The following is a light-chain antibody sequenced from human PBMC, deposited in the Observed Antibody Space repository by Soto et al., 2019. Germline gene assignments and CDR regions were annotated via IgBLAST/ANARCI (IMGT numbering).Light chain of an antibody. CDR3: QQYKDWPLT. V-gene: IGKV3-15*01. J-gene: IGKJ4*01. Sequence: EIVMTQSPATLSVSPGERATLSCRASQSVTTTLAWYQQKPGQAPRLLVYGASTRATGIPARFSGSGSGTEFILAISSLQSEDFAVYYCQQYKDWPLTFGGGTKVEIK. CDR1: QSVTTT. CDR2: GAS.